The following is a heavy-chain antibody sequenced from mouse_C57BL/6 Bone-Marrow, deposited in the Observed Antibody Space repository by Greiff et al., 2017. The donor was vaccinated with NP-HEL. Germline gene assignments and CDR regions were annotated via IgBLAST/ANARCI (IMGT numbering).Heavy chain of an antibody. Sequence: DVLLVESVAELVRPGASVKLSCTASGFNFKNTYMHWVKQRPEQGLEWIGRIDPANGNTKYAPKFQGTATLTADTSSNTAYLQLSSLPSEDTPFSYGARALRDDWGQGTTGTGAS. V-gene: IGHV14-3*01. D-gene: IGHD1-1*01. CDR3: ARALRDD. CDR2: IDPANGNT. CDR1: GFNFKNTY. J-gene: IGHJ2*01.